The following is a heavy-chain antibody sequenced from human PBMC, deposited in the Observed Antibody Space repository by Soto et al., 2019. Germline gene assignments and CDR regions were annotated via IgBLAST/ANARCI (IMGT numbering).Heavy chain of an antibody. V-gene: IGHV1-2*02. CDR2: INPNSGGT. J-gene: IGHJ4*02. CDR1: GYTFTGYY. CDR3: ARVGAGINHFDY. Sequence: SVKVSCQASGYTFTGYYMHWVRQAPGQGLEWMGWINPNSGGTNYAQKFQGRVTTTRDTSISTAYMELSRLRSDDTAVYYCARVGAGINHFDYWGQGTLVTVSS.